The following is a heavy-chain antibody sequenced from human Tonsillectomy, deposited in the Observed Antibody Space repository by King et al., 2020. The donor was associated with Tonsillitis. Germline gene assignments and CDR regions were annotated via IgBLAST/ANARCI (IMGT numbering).Heavy chain of an antibody. Sequence: VQLVESGGGLVQPGGSLRLSCAASGFTFSTYGMSWVRQAPGKGLEWVSAINSDGIKTSYVDSVKGRFTISRDNSKNMVYLQMNSLRAEDTAVYYCAKGGQWEDYYYYGMDVWGQGTTVTVPS. D-gene: IGHD1-26*01. V-gene: IGHV3-23*04. CDR3: AKGGQWEDYYYYGMDV. CDR1: GFTFSTYG. J-gene: IGHJ6*02. CDR2: INSDGIKT.